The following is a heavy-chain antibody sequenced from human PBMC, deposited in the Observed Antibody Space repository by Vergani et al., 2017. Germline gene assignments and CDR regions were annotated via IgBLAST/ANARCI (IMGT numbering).Heavy chain of an antibody. CDR3: SRGCFYTSRYAFKFYGLGV. J-gene: IGHJ6*02. V-gene: IGHV1-18*01. D-gene: IGHD3-3*01. Sequence: QAQLVQSGAEVKKPGASVRVSCKASRYPFSRYGISWVRQAPGQGLEWMGWISSYSGETRYARSLQGRVTMTTDASTNTAYMSLRRLRSDDTAIYYCSRGCFYTSRYAFKFYGLGVWGQGTTVTVTS. CDR2: ISSYSGET. CDR1: RYPFSRYG.